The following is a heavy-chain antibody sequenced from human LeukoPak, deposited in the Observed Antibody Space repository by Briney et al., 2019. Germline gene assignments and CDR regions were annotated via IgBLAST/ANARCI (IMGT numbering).Heavy chain of an antibody. V-gene: IGHV3-48*03. CDR3: AREKGGWAKTYYYDSSGYSSLDY. CDR2: ISSSGSTI. Sequence: GGSLRLSCAASGFTFSSYEMNWVCQAPGKGLEWVSYISSSGSTIYYADSVKGRFTISRDNAKNSLYLQMNSLRAEDTAVYYCAREKGGWAKTYYYDSSGYSSLDYWGQGTLVTVSS. J-gene: IGHJ4*02. CDR1: GFTFSSYE. D-gene: IGHD3-22*01.